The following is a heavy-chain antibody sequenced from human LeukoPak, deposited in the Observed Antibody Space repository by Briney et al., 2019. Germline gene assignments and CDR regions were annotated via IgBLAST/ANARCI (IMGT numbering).Heavy chain of an antibody. Sequence: GGSLRLSCAASGFTFSSYAMSWVRQAPGKGLEWVSTIGSSGDTTYYAGSVKGRFTISRDNSRNTLYLQMNSLRAEDTAVYYCARDGMVRGVIIWDAFDIWGQGTMVTVSS. J-gene: IGHJ3*02. CDR2: IGSSGDTT. D-gene: IGHD3-10*01. V-gene: IGHV3-23*01. CDR1: GFTFSSYA. CDR3: ARDGMVRGVIIWDAFDI.